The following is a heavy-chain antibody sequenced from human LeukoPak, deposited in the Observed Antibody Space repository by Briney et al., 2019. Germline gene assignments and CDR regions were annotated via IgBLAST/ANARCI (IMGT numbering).Heavy chain of an antibody. V-gene: IGHV3-23*01. J-gene: IGHJ4*02. CDR3: AREQLYFDY. D-gene: IGHD6-13*01. CDR1: GFTFSSYA. CDR2: ISGSGGST. Sequence: GGSLRLSCAASGFTFSSYAMSWVRKAPGKGLEWVSAISGSGGSTYYADSVKGRFTISRDNAKNSLYLQMNSLRAEDTAVYYCAREQLYFDYWGQGTLVTVSS.